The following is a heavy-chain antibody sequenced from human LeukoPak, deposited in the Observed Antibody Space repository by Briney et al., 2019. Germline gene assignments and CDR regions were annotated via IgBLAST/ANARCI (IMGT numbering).Heavy chain of an antibody. V-gene: IGHV3-21*01. CDR2: ISGSSSHI. Sequence: SGGSLRLSCAASGFTFSDYTMNWVRQAPGKGLEWVSSISGSSSHIYYADSVKGRFTISRDNAETSLHLQTNSLRAEDTAVYYCVGDMRRAEALDYWGQGTLVTVSS. J-gene: IGHJ4*02. D-gene: IGHD2-2*01. CDR1: GFTFSDYT. CDR3: VGDMRRAEALDY.